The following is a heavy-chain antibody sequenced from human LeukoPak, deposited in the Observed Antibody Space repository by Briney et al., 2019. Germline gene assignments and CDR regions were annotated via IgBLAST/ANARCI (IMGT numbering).Heavy chain of an antibody. D-gene: IGHD1-1*01. Sequence: PSETLSLTCTVSGGSISSYYWTWIRQPPGKGLEWIGYIYYSGSTNYNPSLKSRVTFSVDTSRNQFSLKLISVTAADTAVYYCATQSAGTNWFDPWGQGTLVTVSS. CDR2: IYYSGST. CDR3: ATQSAGTNWFDP. CDR1: GGSISSYY. J-gene: IGHJ5*02. V-gene: IGHV4-59*08.